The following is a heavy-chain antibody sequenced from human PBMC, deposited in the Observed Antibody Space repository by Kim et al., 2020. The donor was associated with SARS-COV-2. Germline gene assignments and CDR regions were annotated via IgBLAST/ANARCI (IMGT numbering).Heavy chain of an antibody. J-gene: IGHJ4*02. Sequence: ASVKVSCKASGYTFTGYYMHWVRQAPGQGLEWMGWINPNSGGTNYAQKFQGRVTMTRDTSISTAYMELSRLRSDDTAVYYCASLLTMVRGVLGSYWGQGTLVTVSS. CDR3: ASLLTMVRGVLGSY. V-gene: IGHV1-2*02. D-gene: IGHD3-10*01. CDR2: INPNSGGT. CDR1: GYTFTGYY.